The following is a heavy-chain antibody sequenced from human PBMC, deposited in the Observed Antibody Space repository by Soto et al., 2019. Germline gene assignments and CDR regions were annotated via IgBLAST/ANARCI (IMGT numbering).Heavy chain of an antibody. CDR1: GFTFSSYG. Sequence: QVQLVESGGGVVQPGRSLRLSCAASGFTFSSYGMHWVRQAPGKGLEWVAVISYDGSNKYYADSVKGRFTISRDNSKNPMYLQMNSLRAEDTAVYYCAKLATSDAFDIWGQGTMVTVSS. J-gene: IGHJ3*02. V-gene: IGHV3-30*18. D-gene: IGHD5-12*01. CDR2: ISYDGSNK. CDR3: AKLATSDAFDI.